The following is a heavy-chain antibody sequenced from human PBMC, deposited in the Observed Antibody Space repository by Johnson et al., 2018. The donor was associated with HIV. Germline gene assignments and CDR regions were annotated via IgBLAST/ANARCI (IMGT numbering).Heavy chain of an antibody. CDR1: GFTFSDYY. CDR2: INTDGSEK. CDR3: AREEGDYGDSITDDAFDF. J-gene: IGHJ3*01. D-gene: IGHD4-17*01. V-gene: IGHV3-7*01. Sequence: VQLVESGGGLVKPGGSLRLSCAASGFTFSDYYMTWVRQAPGKGLEWVANINTDGSEKNYVDYVRGRFTVSRDNAKDLMFLHMKSLGAEDTAVYYCAREEGDYGDSITDDAFDFWGQGTMVTVSS.